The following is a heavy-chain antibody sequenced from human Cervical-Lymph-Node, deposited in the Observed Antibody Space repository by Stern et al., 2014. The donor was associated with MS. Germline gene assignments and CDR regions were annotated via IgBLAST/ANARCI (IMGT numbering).Heavy chain of an antibody. D-gene: IGHD2-2*01. CDR3: ARDRSRFQRQGFDY. CDR2: ISSSGVTI. CDR1: GFTFNEYY. Sequence: VQLVESGGGLVKPGGSLRPSCAASGFTFNEYYMNWIRQAPGKGLEWVSSISSSGVTIEYADSVKGRFTISRDNAKNSLYLQVNSLRAEDTAVYYCARDRSRFQRQGFDYWGQGTLVTVSS. V-gene: IGHV3-11*01. J-gene: IGHJ4*02.